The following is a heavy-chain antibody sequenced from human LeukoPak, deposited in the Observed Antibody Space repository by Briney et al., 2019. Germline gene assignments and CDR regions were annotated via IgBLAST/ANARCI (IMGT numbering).Heavy chain of an antibody. V-gene: IGHV3-21*01. D-gene: IGHD3-10*01. CDR1: GFTFSSYS. CDR3: ARDYLWFGELLNYYYYGMDV. J-gene: IGHJ6*02. CDR2: ISSSSSYI. Sequence: GGSLRLSCAASGFTFSSYSMNWVRQAPGKGLEWVSSISSSSSYIYYADSVKGRFTISRDNAKNSLYLQMNSLRAEDTAVYYCARDYLWFGELLNYYYYGMDVWGQGTTVTVPS.